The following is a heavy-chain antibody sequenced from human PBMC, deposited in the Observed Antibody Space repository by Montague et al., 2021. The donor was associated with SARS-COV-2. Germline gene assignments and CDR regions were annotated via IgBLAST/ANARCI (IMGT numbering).Heavy chain of an antibody. J-gene: IGHJ4*02. CDR2: MHFTGKT. CDR1: GDSITNHY. V-gene: IGHV4-4*07. D-gene: IGHD3-10*01. CDR3: ARDRFDFGAGRQGTIDF. Sequence: SETLSLTCSVSGDSITNHYWSWIRQPAGKGLEWIGRMHFTGKTNFSPFFSSRLTMSADTSKNQFSRKLTPVTAADTAIYFCARDRFDFGAGRQGTIDFWGQGTLVTVSS.